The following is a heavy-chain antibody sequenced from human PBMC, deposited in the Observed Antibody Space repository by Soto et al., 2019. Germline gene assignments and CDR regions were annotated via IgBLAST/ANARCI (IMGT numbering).Heavy chain of an antibody. V-gene: IGHV3-30*18. CDR3: AKDDYYDSSGYLGYFDY. CDR1: GFTFSSYG. J-gene: IGHJ4*02. D-gene: IGHD3-22*01. Sequence: PGGSLRLSCAASGFTFSSYGMHWVRQAPGKGLEWVAVISYDGSNKYYADSVKGRFTISRDNSKNTLYLQMNSLRAEDTAVYYCAKDDYYDSSGYLGYFDYWGQGTLVTVSS. CDR2: ISYDGSNK.